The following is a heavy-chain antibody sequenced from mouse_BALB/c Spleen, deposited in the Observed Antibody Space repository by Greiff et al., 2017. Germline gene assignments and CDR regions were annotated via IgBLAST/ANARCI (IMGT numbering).Heavy chain of an antibody. CDR1: GYTFTSYW. D-gene: IGHD2-2*01. CDR3: AREGYYGYFDV. V-gene: IGHV1-87*01. CDR2: IYPGDGDT. J-gene: IGHJ1*01. Sequence: VQLQQSGAELARPGASVKLSCKASGYTFTSYWMQWVKQRPGQGLEWIGAIYPGDGDTRYTQKFKGKATLTADKSSSTAYMQLSSLASEDSAVYYCAREGYYGYFDVWGAGTTVTVSS.